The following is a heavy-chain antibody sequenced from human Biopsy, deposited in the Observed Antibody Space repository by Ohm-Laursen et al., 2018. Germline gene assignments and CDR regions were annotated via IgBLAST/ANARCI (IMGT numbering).Heavy chain of an antibody. CDR1: GYTFTNYN. Sequence: ASVKVSCKASGYTFTNYNVNWVRQATGQGLEWMGWMNPNSGNTGYAQKFQGRVTMTRNTSISTAYMELSSLTSVDTAVYYCARDFNYDSGGSFNFDYWGQGTLVTVSS. J-gene: IGHJ4*02. CDR2: MNPNSGNT. D-gene: IGHD3-22*01. CDR3: ARDFNYDSGGSFNFDY. V-gene: IGHV1-8*01.